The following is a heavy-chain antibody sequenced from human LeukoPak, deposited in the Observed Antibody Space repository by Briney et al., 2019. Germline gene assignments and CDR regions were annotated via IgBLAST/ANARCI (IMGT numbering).Heavy chain of an antibody. V-gene: IGHV1-18*01. Sequence: GASVKVSCKASGYTFTSYVISWVRQAPGQGLEWMGWISAYNGNTNYAQKLQGRVTMTTDTSTSAAYMELRSLRSDDTAVYYCARGSSGYCSSTSCYPGWFDPWGQGTLVTVSS. J-gene: IGHJ5*02. CDR2: ISAYNGNT. D-gene: IGHD2-2*01. CDR3: ARGSSGYCSSTSCYPGWFDP. CDR1: GYTFTSYV.